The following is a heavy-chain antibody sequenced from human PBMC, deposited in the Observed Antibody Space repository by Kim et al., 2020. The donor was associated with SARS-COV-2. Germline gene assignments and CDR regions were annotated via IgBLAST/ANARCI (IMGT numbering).Heavy chain of an antibody. D-gene: IGHD3-22*01. CDR1: GGTFISYA. CDR2: IIPIFGIA. J-gene: IGHJ6*03. CDR3: ARGPDSSGYTIYYYYMDV. Sequence: LVKVSCKASGGTFISYAISWVRQAPGQGLEWMGRIIPIFGIANYAQKFQGRVTINADKSTSTAYMELSSLRSEETAVYYCARGPDSSGYTIYYYYMDVW. V-gene: IGHV1-69*04.